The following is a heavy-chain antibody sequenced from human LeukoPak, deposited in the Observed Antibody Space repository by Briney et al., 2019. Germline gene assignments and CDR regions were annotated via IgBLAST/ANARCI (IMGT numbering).Heavy chain of an antibody. CDR2: ISAYNGNT. D-gene: IGHD4-17*01. J-gene: IGHJ4*02. V-gene: IGHV1-18*01. CDR1: GYTLTSYG. Sequence: ASVKVSCKASGYTLTSYGISWVRQAPGQGLEWMGWISAYNGNTNYAQKLQGRVTMTTDTSTSTAYMDLRSLRSDDTAMHYCARGTVTTPFDYWGQGTLVTVSS. CDR3: ARGTVTTPFDY.